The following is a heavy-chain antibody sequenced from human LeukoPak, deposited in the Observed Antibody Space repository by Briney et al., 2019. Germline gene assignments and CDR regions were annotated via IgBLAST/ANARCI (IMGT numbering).Heavy chain of an antibody. CDR1: GYTFTSYG. V-gene: IGHV1-18*01. CDR3: ERAVWDGDPVADAFDI. CDR2: ISAYNGNT. Sequence: ASVKVSCKASGYTFTSYGISWVRQAPGQGLEWMGWISAYNGNTNYAQKLQGRVTMTTDTSTSTAYMELRSLRSDDTAVYYCERAVWDGDPVADAFDIWGQGTMVTVSS. D-gene: IGHD4-17*01. J-gene: IGHJ3*02.